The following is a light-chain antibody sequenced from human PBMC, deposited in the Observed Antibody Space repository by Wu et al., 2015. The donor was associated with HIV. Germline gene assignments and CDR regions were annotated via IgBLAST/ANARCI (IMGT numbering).Light chain of an antibody. J-gene: IGKJ1*01. Sequence: EIVMTQSPATLSVSPGERATLSCRASQSVSTNLAWYQQKPGQAPRLLIFGASTRATSVPARFSGSGSETDFTLTISSLQSEDFAVYYCQQYNNWPPWTFGQGTKVEIK. CDR2: GAS. V-gene: IGKV3-15*01. CDR1: QSVSTN. CDR3: QQYNNWPPWT.